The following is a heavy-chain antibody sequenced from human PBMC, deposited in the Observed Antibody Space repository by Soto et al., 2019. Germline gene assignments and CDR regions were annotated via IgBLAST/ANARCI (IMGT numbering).Heavy chain of an antibody. CDR3: ARRPWSGSYYYSTDLFDY. D-gene: IGHD1-26*01. CDR2: IYYSGST. CDR1: GGSISSSSYY. V-gene: IGHV4-39*01. J-gene: IGHJ4*02. Sequence: PSETLSLTCTVSGGSISSSSYYWGWIRQPPGKGLEWIGSIYYSGSTYYNPSLKSRVTISVDTSKNQFSLKLSSVTAADTAVYYCARRPWSGSYYYSTDLFDYWGQGTLVTVSS.